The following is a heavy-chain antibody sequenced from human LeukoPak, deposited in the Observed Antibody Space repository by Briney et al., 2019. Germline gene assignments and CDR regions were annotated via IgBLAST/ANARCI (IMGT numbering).Heavy chain of an antibody. Sequence: PGGSLRLSCAASGFTFSSYWMSWVRQAPGKGLEWVANIKQDGSEKYYVDSVKGRFTISRDNAKNSLYLQMTSLKAEDTAVYYCARGIAVAARRHYWGQGTLVTVSS. CDR3: ARGIAVAARRHY. J-gene: IGHJ4*02. D-gene: IGHD6-19*01. CDR2: IKQDGSEK. V-gene: IGHV3-7*01. CDR1: GFTFSSYW.